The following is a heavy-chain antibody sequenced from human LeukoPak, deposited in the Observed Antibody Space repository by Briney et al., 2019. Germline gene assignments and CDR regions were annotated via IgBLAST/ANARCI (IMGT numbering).Heavy chain of an antibody. J-gene: IGHJ4*02. D-gene: IGHD6-6*01. CDR3: ARVHRDYSSSTSPFDY. CDR1: GYTFTGYY. V-gene: IGHV1-2*02. CDR2: INPNSGGT. Sequence: ASVKVSCKASGYTFTGYYMHWARQAPGQGLEWMGWINPNSGGTNYAQKFQGRVTMTRDTSISTAYMELSRLRSDDTAVYYCARVHRDYSSSTSPFDYWGQGTLVTVSS.